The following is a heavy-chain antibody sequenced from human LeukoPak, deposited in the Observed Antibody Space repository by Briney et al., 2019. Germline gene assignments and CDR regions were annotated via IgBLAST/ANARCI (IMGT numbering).Heavy chain of an antibody. CDR2: VYSGGRT. CDR1: EFTVDDTY. CDR3: ARQAAAGLDY. D-gene: IGHD6-13*01. V-gene: IGHV3-66*02. J-gene: IGHJ4*02. Sequence: GGSLRPSCAASEFTVDDTYMSWVRQAPGKGLEWVSVVYSGGRTFYADSVKGRFTISRDNSKNTVYLQMNSLRADDTAVYYCARQAAAGLDYWGQGTLVTVSS.